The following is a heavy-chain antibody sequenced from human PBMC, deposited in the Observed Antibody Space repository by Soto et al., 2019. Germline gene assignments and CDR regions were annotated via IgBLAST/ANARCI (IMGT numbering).Heavy chain of an antibody. V-gene: IGHV3-23*01. D-gene: IGHD6-19*01. CDR3: ARGGREWLTPLEY. J-gene: IGHJ4*02. CDR2: FTKSGNDT. Sequence: EVHLLESGGGLIQPGGSLRLSCAASGITLNNYAMSWVRQAPGKGLERVSGFTKSGNDTYYADSVRGRFTISRDSSENTLYLQMKSLRADDTAVYYCARGGREWLTPLEYWGQGTLVSVSS. CDR1: GITLNNYA.